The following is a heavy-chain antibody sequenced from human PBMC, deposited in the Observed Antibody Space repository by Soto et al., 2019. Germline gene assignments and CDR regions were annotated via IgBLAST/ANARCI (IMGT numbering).Heavy chain of an antibody. CDR2: IKSKTDGGTT. CDR1: GFTFNNAW. CDR3: TTKREGRGGSSSV. D-gene: IGHD2-15*01. Sequence: EVQLVESGGGLVKPGGSLRLSCAASGFTFNNAWMSWVRQAPGKGLEWVGRIKSKTDGGTTDYAAPVEGRFTISRDDSKNTLYLQVNSLKTEDTALYYCTTKREGRGGSSSVWGQGTMVTVSS. J-gene: IGHJ3*01. V-gene: IGHV3-15*01.